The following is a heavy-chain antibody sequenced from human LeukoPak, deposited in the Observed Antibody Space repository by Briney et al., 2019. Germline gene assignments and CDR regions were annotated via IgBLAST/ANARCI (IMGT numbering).Heavy chain of an antibody. CDR2: IRYDGSNK. CDR3: AKDAKGCSGYDAFSYYFDY. D-gene: IGHD5-12*01. Sequence: AGGSLRLSCAASGFTFSSYGMHWVRQAPGKGLEWVAFIRYDGSNKYYADSVKGRFTISRDNSKNTLYLQMNSLRAEDTAVYYCAKDAKGCSGYDAFSYYFDYWGQGTLVTVSS. CDR1: GFTFSSYG. J-gene: IGHJ4*02. V-gene: IGHV3-30*02.